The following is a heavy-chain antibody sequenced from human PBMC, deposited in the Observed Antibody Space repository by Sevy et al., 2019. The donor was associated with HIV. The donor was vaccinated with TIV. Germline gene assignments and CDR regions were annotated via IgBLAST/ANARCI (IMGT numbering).Heavy chain of an antibody. J-gene: IGHJ5*02. D-gene: IGHD3-10*01. CDR1: GFTFDDYA. CDR2: ISWNSGSI. CDR3: AKDLSDYYGSGNWFDP. Sequence: GGSLRLSCAASGFTFDDYAMHWVRQAPGKGLEWVSGISWNSGSIRYADSVKGRFTISRDNAKSSLYLQMNSLRAEDTALYYCAKDLSDYYGSGNWFDPWGQGTLVTVSS. V-gene: IGHV3-9*01.